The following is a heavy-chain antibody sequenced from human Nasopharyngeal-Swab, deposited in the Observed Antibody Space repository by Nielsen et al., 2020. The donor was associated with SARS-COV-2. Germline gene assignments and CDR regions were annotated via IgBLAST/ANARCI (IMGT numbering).Heavy chain of an antibody. CDR1: GGSISSGSYY. V-gene: IGHV4-61*02. CDR2: IYTSGST. D-gene: IGHD6-13*01. Sequence: SETLSLTCTVSGGSISSGSYYWSWIRQPAGKGLEWIGRIYTSGSTNYNPSLKSRVTISVDTSKNQFSLKLSSVTAADTAVYYCPTGAYSSSWYYYYYGMDVWGQGTTVTVSS. CDR3: PTGAYSSSWYYYYYGMDV. J-gene: IGHJ6*02.